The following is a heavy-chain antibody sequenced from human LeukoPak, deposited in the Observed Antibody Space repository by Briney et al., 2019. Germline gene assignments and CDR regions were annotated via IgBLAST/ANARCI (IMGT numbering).Heavy chain of an antibody. D-gene: IGHD6-6*01. J-gene: IGHJ4*02. CDR2: ISYDGSNK. CDR3: ASPPSSSASY. V-gene: IGHV3-30-3*01. Sequence: QPGRPLRLSCAASGFTFSSYAMHWVRQAPGKGLEWVAVISYDGSNKYYADSVKGRFTISRDNSKNTLYLQMNSLRAEDTAVYYCASPPSSSASYWGQGTLVTVSS. CDR1: GFTFSSYA.